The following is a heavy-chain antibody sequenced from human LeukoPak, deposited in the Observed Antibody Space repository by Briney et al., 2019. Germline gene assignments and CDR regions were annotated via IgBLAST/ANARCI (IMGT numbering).Heavy chain of an antibody. CDR1: GFTFTSFG. V-gene: IGHV3-53*01. CDR2: FYSGGST. D-gene: IGHD4/OR15-4a*01. CDR3: ARGQGASRGWFDP. J-gene: IGHJ5*02. Sequence: PGGSLRLSCVASGFTFTSFGMNWVRQAPGKGLEWVSVFYSGGSTYYADSVQGRFTLSRDNSKNTVYLQMNSLRAEDTAVYYCARGQGASRGWFDPWGQGTLVTVSS.